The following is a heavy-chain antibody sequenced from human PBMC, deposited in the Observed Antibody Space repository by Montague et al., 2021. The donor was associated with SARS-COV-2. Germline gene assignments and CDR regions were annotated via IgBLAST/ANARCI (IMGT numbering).Heavy chain of an antibody. V-gene: IGHV4-39*01. CDR2: PNYSGTS. D-gene: IGHD3-10*02. CDR3: AGMVSNVEVLFGELADGYYFDV. J-gene: IGHJ4*03. Sequence: SETLSLTCTVSGGPISIIGYYWGRVRPAPGKGREWVGNPNYSGTSYPSLQIHSTATMSVATSKYQFSLTLTSVTAAATAFYYCAGMVSNVEVLFGELADGYYFDVWGQGTLVTVSS. CDR1: GGPISIIGYY.